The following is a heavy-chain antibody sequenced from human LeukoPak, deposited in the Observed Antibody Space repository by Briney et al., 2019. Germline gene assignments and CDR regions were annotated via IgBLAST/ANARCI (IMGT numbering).Heavy chain of an antibody. CDR2: IRGDDGGT. D-gene: IGHD6-13*01. Sequence: GGSLRLSCAASGFTFSSYAMSWVRQAPGKGLEWVSAIRGDDGGTYYADSVKGRFTVSRDNSKSTLYLRMNSLRVDDTAVYYCAKDGPGIAAAGIFDYWGQGTLVTVSS. CDR3: AKDGPGIAAAGIFDY. J-gene: IGHJ4*02. CDR1: GFTFSSYA. V-gene: IGHV3-23*01.